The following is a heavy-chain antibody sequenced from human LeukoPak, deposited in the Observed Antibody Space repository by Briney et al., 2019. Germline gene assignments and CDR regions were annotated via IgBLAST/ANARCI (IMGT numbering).Heavy chain of an antibody. CDR1: GFTFRSYW. V-gene: IGHV3-66*01. CDR2: IYSDGST. J-gene: IGHJ4*02. Sequence: GGSLRLSCAASGFTFRSYWMSWVRQAPGKGLEWVSVIYSDGSTYYADSVKGRFTISRDNSKNTLYLQMNSLRAEDTAVYYCAREEGPLDYWGQGTLVTVSS. CDR3: AREEGPLDY.